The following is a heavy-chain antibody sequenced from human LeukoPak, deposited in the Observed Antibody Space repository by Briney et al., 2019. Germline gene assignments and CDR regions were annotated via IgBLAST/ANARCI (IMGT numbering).Heavy chain of an antibody. D-gene: IGHD1-26*01. V-gene: IGHV3-30-3*01. CDR2: TSYDGSKK. Sequence: PGRPLRLSCAASGFTFRAHSMHWVRQAPGKGLEWVAFTSYDGSKKYYGDSVKGRFTISRDNSKNTLYLQMNSLRAEDTAVYYCARDYSVKLDYWGQGTLVTVSS. CDR1: GFTFRAHS. J-gene: IGHJ4*02. CDR3: ARDYSVKLDY.